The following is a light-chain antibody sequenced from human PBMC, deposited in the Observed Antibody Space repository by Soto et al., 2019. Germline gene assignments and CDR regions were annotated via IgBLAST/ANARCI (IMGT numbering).Light chain of an antibody. J-gene: IGLJ2*01. CDR2: DVT. CDR1: SSDVGVYNY. V-gene: IGLV2-14*01. Sequence: QSALTQPASVSGAPGQSITISCTGTSSDVGVYNYVSWYQQHPGKAPKLVIYDVTNRPSGVSDRFSGSKSGNTASLTISGLQAEDEADYYCSSYTSSLTLIFGGGTKLTVL. CDR3: SSYTSSLTLI.